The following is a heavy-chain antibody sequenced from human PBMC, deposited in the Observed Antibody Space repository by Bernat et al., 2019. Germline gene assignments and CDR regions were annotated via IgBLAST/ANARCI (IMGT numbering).Heavy chain of an antibody. CDR2: INAGNGDT. J-gene: IGHJ4*02. CDR1: GYTFTSYA. Sequence: QVQLVQSGAEVKKPGASVKLSCTASGYTFTSYAMHWVRQAPGQRLEWMGWINAGNGDTKYSQKFQGRVTITRDTSASTAYMELSSLRSEDTAVYHCARGYCSSTSCQYYFDYWGQGTLVTVSS. V-gene: IGHV1-3*01. D-gene: IGHD2-2*01. CDR3: ARGYCSSTSCQYYFDY.